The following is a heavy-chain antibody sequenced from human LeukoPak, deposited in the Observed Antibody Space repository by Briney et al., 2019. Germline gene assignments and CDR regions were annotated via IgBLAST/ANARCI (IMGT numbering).Heavy chain of an antibody. CDR3: ASSAVGADFDY. J-gene: IGHJ4*02. CDR1: GFTVSSNY. V-gene: IGHV3-53*01. D-gene: IGHD1-26*01. Sequence: GGSLRLSCAASGFTVSSNYMSWVRQAPGKGLEWVSVIYSGGSTYYADSVKGRFTISRDNSKNMLYLQMNSLRAEDTAVYYCASSAVGADFDYWGQGTLVTVSS. CDR2: IYSGGST.